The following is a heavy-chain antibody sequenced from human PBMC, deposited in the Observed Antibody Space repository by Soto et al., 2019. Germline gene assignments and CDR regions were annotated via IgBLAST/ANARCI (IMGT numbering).Heavy chain of an antibody. Sequence: QVQLVQSGAEVKKPGSSVKVSCKASGGTFSSYAISWVRQAPGQGLEWMGGIIPIFGTANYAQKFQGRVTITADESPSTAYMELSSLRSEDTAVYYCARDWARAAAGHERFDPWGQGTLVTVSS. CDR2: IIPIFGTA. CDR1: GGTFSSYA. J-gene: IGHJ5*02. D-gene: IGHD6-13*01. CDR3: ARDWARAAAGHERFDP. V-gene: IGHV1-69*12.